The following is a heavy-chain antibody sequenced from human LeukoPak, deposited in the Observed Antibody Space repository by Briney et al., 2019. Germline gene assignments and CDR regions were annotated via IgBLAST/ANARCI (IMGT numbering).Heavy chain of an antibody. CDR1: GGTFSSYA. D-gene: IGHD2-2*01. V-gene: IGHV1-69*04. CDR3: AREQYCSSTSCYYYYYYGMDV. J-gene: IGHJ6*02. Sequence: SVKVSRKASGGTFSSYAISWVRQAPGQGLEWMGRIIPILGIANYAQKFQGRVTITADKSTSTAYMELSSLRSEDTAVYYCAREQYCSSTSCYYYYYYGMDVWGQGTTVTVSS. CDR2: IIPILGIA.